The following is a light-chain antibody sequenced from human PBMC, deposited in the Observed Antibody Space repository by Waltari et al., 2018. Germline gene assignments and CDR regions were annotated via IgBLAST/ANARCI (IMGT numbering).Light chain of an antibody. V-gene: IGLV2-11*01. CDR1: SSDVGGYTY. CDR2: HVP. CDR3: CSFGGTHTYV. J-gene: IGLJ1*01. Sequence: QSALTQPRPVSGSPGQSVTISCTGTSSDVGGYTYLSRYQQHPAKTPKLILYHVPEGPSGVPDRFSGSKSGNTASLTISGLQVEDEADYYCCSFGGTHTYVFGTGTTVTVL.